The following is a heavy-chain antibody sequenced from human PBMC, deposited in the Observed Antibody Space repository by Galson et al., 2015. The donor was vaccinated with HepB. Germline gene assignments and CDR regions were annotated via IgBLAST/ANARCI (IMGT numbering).Heavy chain of an antibody. J-gene: IGHJ6*02. CDR3: ARVRWELVRNTYYYYGMDV. CDR1: GYNFTNTW. D-gene: IGHD1-26*01. CDR2: IDPGDSYT. Sequence: QSGAEVKKPGESLRISCKGSGYNFTNTWISWVRQMPGKGLEWMGKIDPGDSYTNYSPSFQGHVTISADKSISTAYLQWSSLKASDTALYYCARVRWELVRNTYYYYGMDVWGQGTAVTVSS. V-gene: IGHV5-10-1*01.